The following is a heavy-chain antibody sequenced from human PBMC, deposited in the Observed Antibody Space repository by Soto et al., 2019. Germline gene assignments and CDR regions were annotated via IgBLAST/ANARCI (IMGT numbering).Heavy chain of an antibody. Sequence: WASVKVSCKASGGTFSSYTISWVRQAPGQGLEWMGRIIPILGIANYAQKFQGRVTITADKSTSTAYMELSSLRSEDTAVYYCARDERGTIVATRYYYMDVWGKGTTVTVSS. J-gene: IGHJ6*03. V-gene: IGHV1-69*04. CDR3: ARDERGTIVATRYYYMDV. CDR2: IIPILGIA. CDR1: GGTFSSYT. D-gene: IGHD5-12*01.